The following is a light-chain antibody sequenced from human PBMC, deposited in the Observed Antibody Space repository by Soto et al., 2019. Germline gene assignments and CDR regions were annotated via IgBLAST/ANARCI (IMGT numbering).Light chain of an antibody. CDR2: RAS. J-gene: IGKJ1*01. Sequence: IVMTQSPSTLSVSPGERVTLSCRASQNIYSNIAWYQQRPGQAPRLLIYRASTRATGVPARFSGSGSGTDFTLTIXSLQSEDFTVYSCLQYHNLWAFGQGTKV. CDR3: LQYHNLWA. CDR1: QNIYSN. V-gene: IGKV3-15*01.